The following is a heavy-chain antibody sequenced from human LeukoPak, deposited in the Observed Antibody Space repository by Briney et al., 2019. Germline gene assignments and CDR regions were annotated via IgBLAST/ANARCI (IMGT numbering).Heavy chain of an antibody. D-gene: IGHD7-27*01. Sequence: SETLSLTCTVSGGSISSYYWSWIRQPPGKGLEWIGYIYYSGSTSYNPSLKSRVTISVDTSKNQFSLKLRSVTAADTAVYYCARYTGEDNWFDPWGQGTLVTVSS. V-gene: IGHV4-59*08. J-gene: IGHJ5*02. CDR2: IYYSGST. CDR3: ARYTGEDNWFDP. CDR1: GGSISSYY.